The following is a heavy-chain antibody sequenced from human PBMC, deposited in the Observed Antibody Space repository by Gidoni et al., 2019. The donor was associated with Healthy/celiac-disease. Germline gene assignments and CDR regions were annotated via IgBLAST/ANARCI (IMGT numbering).Heavy chain of an antibody. J-gene: IGHJ4*02. CDR2: ISSNGGST. Sequence: EVQLVESGGGLVQPGGSLRLSCAASGFTFSSYAMHWVRQAPGKGLEYVSAISSNGGSTYYANSVKGRFTISRDNSKNTLYLQMGSLRAEDMAVYYCATMGISSSWSEGSDYWGQGTLVTVSS. CDR1: GFTFSSYA. D-gene: IGHD6-13*01. CDR3: ATMGISSSWSEGSDY. V-gene: IGHV3-64*01.